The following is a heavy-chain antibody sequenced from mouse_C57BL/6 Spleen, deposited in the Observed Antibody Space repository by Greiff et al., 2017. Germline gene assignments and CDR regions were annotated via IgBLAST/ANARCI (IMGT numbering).Heavy chain of an antibody. Sequence: EVQLQQSGPELVKPGASVKISCKASGYTFTDYYMNWVKQSHGKSLEWIGDINPNNGGTSYNQKFKGKATLTVDKSSSTAYMELRSLTSADSAVYYCATNWENWGQGTTLTVSS. CDR2: INPNNGGT. J-gene: IGHJ2*01. D-gene: IGHD4-1*01. CDR3: ATNWEN. V-gene: IGHV1-26*01. CDR1: GYTFTDYY.